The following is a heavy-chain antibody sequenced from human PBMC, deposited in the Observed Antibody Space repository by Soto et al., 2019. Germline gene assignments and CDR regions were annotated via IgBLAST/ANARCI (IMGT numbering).Heavy chain of an antibody. Sequence: SETLSLTCAVSGGSISSGGYSWSWIRQPPGKGLEWIGYIYHSGSTYYNPSLKSRVTISVDRSKNQFSLKLSSVTAADTAVYYCARLDYYYGMDVWGQGTTVTVSS. CDR3: ARLDYYYGMDV. D-gene: IGHD6-6*01. V-gene: IGHV4-30-2*01. CDR2: IYHSGST. CDR1: GGSISSGGYS. J-gene: IGHJ6*02.